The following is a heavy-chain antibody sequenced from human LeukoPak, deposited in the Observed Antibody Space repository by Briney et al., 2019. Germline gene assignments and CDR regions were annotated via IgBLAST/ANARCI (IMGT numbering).Heavy chain of an antibody. Sequence: PSETLSLTCTVSGGSVSSGSYYWSWIRQTPGKGLEWIGYIYYSGSTNYNPSLKSRVTISVDTSKNQFSLKLSSVTAADTAVYYCAANPPLPTRYCSGGSCYSDAFDIWGQGTMVTVSS. J-gene: IGHJ3*02. V-gene: IGHV4-61*01. CDR2: IYYSGST. CDR3: AANPPLPTRYCSGGSCYSDAFDI. D-gene: IGHD2-15*01. CDR1: GGSVSSGSYY.